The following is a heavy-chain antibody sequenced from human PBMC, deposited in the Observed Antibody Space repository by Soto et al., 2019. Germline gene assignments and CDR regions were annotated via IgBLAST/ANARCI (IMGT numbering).Heavy chain of an antibody. CDR3: AKEMYPRTVLDSSSPWGDY. V-gene: IGHV3-30*18. D-gene: IGHD6-6*01. CDR2: MSYAGSYK. Sequence: GGSLRLSCAVSELTFSDYGMHWVRQAPGKGLEWLAVMSYAGSYKYYADSVKGRFTISRDLSGNTLFLQMNSLRLEDTAVYFCAKEMYPRTVLDSSSPWGDYWGQGTLVTVSS. CDR1: ELTFSDYG. J-gene: IGHJ4*02.